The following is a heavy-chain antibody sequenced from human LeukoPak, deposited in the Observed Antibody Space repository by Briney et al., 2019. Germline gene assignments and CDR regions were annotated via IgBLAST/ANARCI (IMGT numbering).Heavy chain of an antibody. Sequence: SETLSLTCAVYGGSFSGYHWSWIRQSRGKGMEWIGEINHSGSTNYNPSLKSRVTISVDTSKNQFSLKLTSVTAADTAVYYCASSTIFGVVANWFDPWGQGMLVTVSS. J-gene: IGHJ5*02. CDR1: GGSFSGYH. V-gene: IGHV4-34*01. CDR2: INHSGST. CDR3: ASSTIFGVVANWFDP. D-gene: IGHD3-3*01.